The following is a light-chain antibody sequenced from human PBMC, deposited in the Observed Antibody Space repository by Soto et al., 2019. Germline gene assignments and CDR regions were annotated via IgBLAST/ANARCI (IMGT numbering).Light chain of an antibody. CDR2: EVS. V-gene: IGLV2-14*01. Sequence: QSVLTQPASVSGSPGQSITTSCTGTSSDVGGYNYVSWCQQHPGKAPKLMIYEVSNRPSGVSNRFSGSKSGNTASLTISGLQAEDEADYYCSSYTSSSTPYVFGTGTKVTVL. CDR3: SSYTSSSTPYV. J-gene: IGLJ1*01. CDR1: SSDVGGYNY.